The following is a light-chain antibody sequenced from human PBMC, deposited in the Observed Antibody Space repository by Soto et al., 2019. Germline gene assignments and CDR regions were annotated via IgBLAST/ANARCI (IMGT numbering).Light chain of an antibody. CDR2: GVS. V-gene: IGKV3-20*01. Sequence: EIVLTQSPGTLSLSPGQRATLGCRSSQRLSASDIAWYQQKPGQAPKFLIYGVSSRATGIPDRFSGSGSGTDFTLTISRLEPEDFAVYHCQQYGSSPLITFGQGTRLEIK. CDR3: QQYGSSPLIT. J-gene: IGKJ5*01. CDR1: QRLSASD.